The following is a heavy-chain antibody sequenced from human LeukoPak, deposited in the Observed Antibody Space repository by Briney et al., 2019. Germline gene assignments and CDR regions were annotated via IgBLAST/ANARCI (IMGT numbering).Heavy chain of an antibody. Sequence: PSETLSLTCTLSVYSISSGYHGGWPPPPPEKGREGRGDLSYSGSTYYNPSLKSRVPISVDTSKNQFSLKLSSVTAADAVVYYCARHGILAGQEAHPPFDYWGQGTLVTVSS. CDR2: LSYSGST. J-gene: IGHJ4*02. V-gene: IGHV4-38-2*02. CDR1: VYSISSGYH. CDR3: ARHGILAGQEAHPPFDY. D-gene: IGHD3-9*01.